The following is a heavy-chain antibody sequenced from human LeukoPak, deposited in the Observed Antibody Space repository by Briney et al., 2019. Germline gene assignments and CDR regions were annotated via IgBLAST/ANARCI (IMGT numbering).Heavy chain of an antibody. CDR3: ARARQNYYMDV. Sequence: PGGSLRLSCAASGFTFSSYGMHWVRQAPGKGLEWVAVISYDGSNKYYADSVKGRFTISRDNSKNTLYLQMNSLRAEDTAVYYCARARQNYYMDVWGKGTTVTVSS. J-gene: IGHJ6*03. CDR2: ISYDGSNK. CDR1: GFTFSSYG. V-gene: IGHV3-30*19.